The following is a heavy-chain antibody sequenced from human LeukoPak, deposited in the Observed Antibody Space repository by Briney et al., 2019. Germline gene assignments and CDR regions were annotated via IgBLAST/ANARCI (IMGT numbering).Heavy chain of an antibody. J-gene: IGHJ4*02. CDR2: ISGSGGST. CDR1: GFAFSSYA. CDR3: AKETERWLQLIDY. Sequence: GGSLRLSCAAAGFAFSSYAMSWVRQAPGKGLEWASAISGSGGSTYYADSVKGRFTISRDNSKNTLYLQMNSLRAEDTAVYYCAKETERWLQLIDYWGQGTLVTVSS. V-gene: IGHV3-23*01. D-gene: IGHD5-24*01.